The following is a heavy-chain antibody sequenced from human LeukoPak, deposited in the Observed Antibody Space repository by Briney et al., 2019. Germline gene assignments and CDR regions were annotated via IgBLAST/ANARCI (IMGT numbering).Heavy chain of an antibody. CDR3: ARGSHAY. V-gene: IGHV3-30*04. CDR1: GFTFSSYA. J-gene: IGHJ4*02. Sequence: PGGSLRLSCAASGFTFSSYAMHWVRQAPGKGLEWVAVLSYDGSNKYYADSVKGRFTISRDNAKNSLYLQMNSLRAEDTAVYYCARGSHAYWGQGTLVTVSS. CDR2: LSYDGSNK.